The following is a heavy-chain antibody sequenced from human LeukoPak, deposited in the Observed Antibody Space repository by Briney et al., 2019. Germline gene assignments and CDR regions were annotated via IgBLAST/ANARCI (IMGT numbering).Heavy chain of an antibody. D-gene: IGHD3-3*01. J-gene: IGHJ6*02. CDR1: XXSXXGYY. V-gene: IGHV4-34*01. CDR2: INHSGST. Sequence: LSLXXXVYXXSXXGYYWSWVGQPXGXGLEWVGEINHSGSTNYNPSLKSRVTISVDTSKHQFSLKLSSVTAADTAVYYCAGIYYDFWSGYSLNYYYYGMDVWGQGTTVTVSS. CDR3: AGIYYDFWSGYSLNYYYYGMDV.